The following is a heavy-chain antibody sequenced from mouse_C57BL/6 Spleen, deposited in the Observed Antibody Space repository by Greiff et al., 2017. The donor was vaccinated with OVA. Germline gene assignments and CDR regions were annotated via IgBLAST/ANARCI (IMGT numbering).Heavy chain of an antibody. Sequence: VQLQESGPELVKPGASVKISCKASGYAFSSSWMNWVKQRPGKGLEWIGRIYPGDGDTNYNGKFKGQATLTADKSSSTAYMQLSSLTSEDSAVYFCARYYGSSPVDYWGQGTTLTVSS. J-gene: IGHJ2*01. CDR2: IYPGDGDT. D-gene: IGHD1-1*01. V-gene: IGHV1-82*01. CDR3: ARYYGSSPVDY. CDR1: GYAFSSSW.